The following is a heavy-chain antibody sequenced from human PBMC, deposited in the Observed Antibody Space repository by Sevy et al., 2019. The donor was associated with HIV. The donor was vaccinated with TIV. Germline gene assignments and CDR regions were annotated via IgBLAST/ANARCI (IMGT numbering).Heavy chain of an antibody. CDR2: IKSKTDGGTT. D-gene: IGHD6-13*01. V-gene: IGHV3-15*07. Sequence: GGSLRLSCAASGFTFSNAWMNWVRQAPGKGLEWVGRIKSKTDGGTTDYAAPVKGRFTISRDDSKNTLYLQMNSLKTEDTAVYYCTTGEDVYSSSWNPHYYYGMDVWGQGTTVTVSS. J-gene: IGHJ6*02. CDR3: TTGEDVYSSSWNPHYYYGMDV. CDR1: GFTFSNAW.